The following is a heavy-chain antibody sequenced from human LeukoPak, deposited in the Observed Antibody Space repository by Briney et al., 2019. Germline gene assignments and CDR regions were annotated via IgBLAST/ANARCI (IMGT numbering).Heavy chain of an antibody. CDR3: ARVGAAATGY. Sequence: SETLSLTCTVSGGSISSSSYYWGWIRQPPGKGLEWIGSIYYSGSTYYNPSLKSRVTISVDTSKNQFSLKLSSVTAADTAVYYCARVGAAATGYWGQGTLVTVSS. CDR2: IYYSGST. V-gene: IGHV4-39*07. D-gene: IGHD6-13*01. CDR1: GGSISSSSYY. J-gene: IGHJ4*02.